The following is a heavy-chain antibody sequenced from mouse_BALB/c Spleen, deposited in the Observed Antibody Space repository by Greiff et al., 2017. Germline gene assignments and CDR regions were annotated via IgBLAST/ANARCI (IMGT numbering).Heavy chain of an antibody. D-gene: IGHD3-2*01. CDR1: GYTFCSYW. Sequence: VQLQQSGAELMKPGASVKISCKATGYTFCSYWIEWVKQRPGHGLEWIGEILPGSGSTNYNEKFKGKATFTADTSSNTAYMQLSSLTSEDSAVYYCARGGDSSGYVGFAYWGQGTLVTVSA. V-gene: IGHV1-9*01. J-gene: IGHJ3*01. CDR3: ARGGDSSGYVGFAY. CDR2: ILPGSGST.